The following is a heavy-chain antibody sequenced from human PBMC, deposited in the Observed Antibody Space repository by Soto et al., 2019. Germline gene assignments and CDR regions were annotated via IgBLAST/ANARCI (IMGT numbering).Heavy chain of an antibody. V-gene: IGHV3-43*01. CDR2: IGWNGIDT. CDR3: AREDSIIIPAVADF. CDR1: GFAFEEYT. J-gene: IGHJ4*02. D-gene: IGHD6-19*01. Sequence: GGSLRLSCVASGFAFEEYTMHWVRQAPGKGLEWVSLIGWNGIDTYYSDSVKGRFTISRDNAKNSVSLQMNNLRAEDTAVYYCAREDSIIIPAVADFWGQGTLVTVSS.